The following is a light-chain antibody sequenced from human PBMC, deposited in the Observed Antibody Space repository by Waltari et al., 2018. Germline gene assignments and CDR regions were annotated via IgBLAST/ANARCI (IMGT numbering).Light chain of an antibody. CDR1: HIGGYS. CDR3: QVSDSTADLVV. J-gene: IGLJ2*01. Sequence: SYVLTQPPSVSVAPGETSRITCGGDHIGGYSVHWYQQKPGQAHVLVLYYDNNRPSGIPERFSGSNFGNTATLTISRVEAGDEADYYCQVSDSTADLVVFGGGTKLTVL. CDR2: YDN. V-gene: IGLV3-21*04.